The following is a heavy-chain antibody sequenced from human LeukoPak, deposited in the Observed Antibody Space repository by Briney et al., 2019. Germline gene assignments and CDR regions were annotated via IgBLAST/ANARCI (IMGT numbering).Heavy chain of an antibody. CDR1: GFTFRTEW. J-gene: IGHJ4*02. D-gene: IGHD1-26*01. V-gene: IGHV3-74*01. Sequence: RGSLRLSCAASGFTFRTEWMHAARQAPGKGLVWVSRINSDGSSTAYADPVKGRFTISRDNAKNTLYLQMNSLRAEDTAVYYCGRALGSPLDYWGQGTLVTVSS. CDR2: INSDGSST. CDR3: GRALGSPLDY.